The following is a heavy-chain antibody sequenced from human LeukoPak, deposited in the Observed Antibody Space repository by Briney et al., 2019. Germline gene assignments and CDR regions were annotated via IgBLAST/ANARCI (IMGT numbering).Heavy chain of an antibody. CDR3: AREIGPIQLHLWGSAFDY. D-gene: IGHD5-18*01. CDR1: GYTFTSYY. J-gene: IGHJ4*02. Sequence: ASVKVSCKASGYTFTSYYMHWVRQAPGQGLEWMGIINPSGGSTSYAQKFQGRVTVTRDTSTSTVYMELSSLRSEDTAVYYCAREIGPIQLHLWGSAFDYWGRGTLVTVSS. CDR2: INPSGGST. V-gene: IGHV1-46*01.